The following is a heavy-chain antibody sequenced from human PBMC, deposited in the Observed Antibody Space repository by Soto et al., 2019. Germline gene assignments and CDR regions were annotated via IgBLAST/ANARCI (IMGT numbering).Heavy chain of an antibody. J-gene: IGHJ4*02. V-gene: IGHV3-23*01. D-gene: IGHD1-26*01. CDR2: ISYSGGST. Sequence: PGGSLRLSCAASGFTFSDFAMNWVRQAPGKGLEWVSAISYSGGSTYYADSVKGRFTVSRDNSRNILYLEMNSLRAEDTAVYYCATVKSGTYFFPLHYWGQGSLVTVSS. CDR1: GFTFSDFA. CDR3: ATVKSGTYFFPLHY.